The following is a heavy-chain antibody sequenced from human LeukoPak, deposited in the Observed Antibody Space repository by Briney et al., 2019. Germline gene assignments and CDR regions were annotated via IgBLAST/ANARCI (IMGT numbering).Heavy chain of an antibody. CDR2: IYTSGST. V-gene: IGHV4-4*07. J-gene: IGHJ4*02. CDR1: GGSISSYY. Sequence: SETLSLTCTVSGGSISSYYWSWIRQPPGKGLEWIGRIYTSGSTNYNPSLKSRVTMSVDTSKNQFSLKLSSVTAADTAVYYCARDRGRANMNVFDYWGQGTLVTVSS. CDR3: ARDRGRANMNVFDY. D-gene: IGHD3-10*01.